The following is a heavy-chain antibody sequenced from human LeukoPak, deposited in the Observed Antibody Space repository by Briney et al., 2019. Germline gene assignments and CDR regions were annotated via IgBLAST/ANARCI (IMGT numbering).Heavy chain of an antibody. CDR1: GFTFSSYS. J-gene: IGHJ4*02. Sequence: GGSLRLSCAASGFTFSSYSMNWVRQAPGKGLEWVSSISSSSSYIYYADSVKGRFTISRDNAKNSLYLQMNSLRAEDTAVYYCATTPTYDILTGYYIDYWGQGTLVTVSS. D-gene: IGHD3-9*01. CDR3: ATTPTYDILTGYYIDY. CDR2: ISSSSSYI. V-gene: IGHV3-21*01.